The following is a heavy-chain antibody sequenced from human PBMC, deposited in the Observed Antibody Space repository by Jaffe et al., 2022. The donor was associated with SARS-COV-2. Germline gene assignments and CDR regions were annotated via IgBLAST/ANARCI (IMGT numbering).Heavy chain of an antibody. J-gene: IGHJ6*02. CDR2: ISWNSGSI. CDR1: GFTFDDYA. D-gene: IGHD3-16*02. CDR3: AKSGGGHQGMITFGGVIVSPRNYYYYGMDV. Sequence: EVQLVESGGGLVQPGRSLRLSCAASGFTFDDYAMHWVRQAPGKGLEWVSGISWNSGSIGYADSVKGRFTISRDNAKNSLYLQMNSLRAEDTALYYCAKSGGGHQGMITFGGVIVSPRNYYYYGMDVWGQGTTVTVSS. V-gene: IGHV3-9*01.